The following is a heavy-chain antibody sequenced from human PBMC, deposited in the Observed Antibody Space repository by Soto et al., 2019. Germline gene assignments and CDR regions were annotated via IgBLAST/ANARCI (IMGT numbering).Heavy chain of an antibody. CDR3: ARSEKGRGYSGYDSLYYYYMDV. D-gene: IGHD5-12*01. V-gene: IGHV4-4*02. J-gene: IGHJ6*03. Sequence: PSETLSLTCAVSGGSISSSNWWSWVRQPPGKGLEWIGEIYHSGSTNYNPSLKSRVTISVDTSKNQFSLKLSSVTAADTAVYYCARSEKGRGYSGYDSLYYYYMDVWDKGTTVTV. CDR1: GGSISSSNW. CDR2: IYHSGST.